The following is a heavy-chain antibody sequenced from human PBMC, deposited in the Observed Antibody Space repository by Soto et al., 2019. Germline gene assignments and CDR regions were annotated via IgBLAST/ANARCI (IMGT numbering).Heavy chain of an antibody. J-gene: IGHJ5*02. CDR1: AGSISSGGYY. CDR3: ARVLYSSSWTNWYDP. D-gene: IGHD6-13*01. V-gene: IGHV4-31*03. CDR2: IYYSGST. Sequence: QVQLQESGPGLVKPSQTLSLACTVSAGSISSGGYYWSWIRQHPGKGLEWIGYIYYSGSTYYNPSLKSRVTISVDTSKNQFSLKLSSVTAADTAVYYCARVLYSSSWTNWYDPWGQGTLVTVSS.